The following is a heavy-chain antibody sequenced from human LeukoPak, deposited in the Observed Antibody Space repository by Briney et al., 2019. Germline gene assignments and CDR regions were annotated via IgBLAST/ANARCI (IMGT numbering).Heavy chain of an antibody. CDR2: IIPIFGTA. D-gene: IGHD2-15*01. J-gene: IGHJ5*02. V-gene: IGHV1-69*06. Sequence: SVKVSCKASGGTFSSYAISWVRQAPGQGLEWMGGIIPIFGTANYAQKFQGRVTITADKSTSTAYMELNSLRSEDTAVYYCARDRSIEVTVVAAIWFDPWGQGTLVTVSS. CDR3: ARDRSIEVTVVAAIWFDP. CDR1: GGTFSSYA.